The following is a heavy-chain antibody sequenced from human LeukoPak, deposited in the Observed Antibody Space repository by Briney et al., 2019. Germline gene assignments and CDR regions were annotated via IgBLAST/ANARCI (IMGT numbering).Heavy chain of an antibody. V-gene: IGHV4-34*01. CDR3: ARLRPNSSGWLDY. Sequence: PSETLSLTCAVYGGSFSGYYWSWIRQPPGKGLEWIGSIYYSGSTYYNSSLKSRVTISVDTSKNQFSLKLSSVTAADTAVYYCARLRPNSSGWLDYWGQGTLVTVSS. CDR1: GGSFSGYY. J-gene: IGHJ4*02. D-gene: IGHD6-19*01. CDR2: IYYSGST.